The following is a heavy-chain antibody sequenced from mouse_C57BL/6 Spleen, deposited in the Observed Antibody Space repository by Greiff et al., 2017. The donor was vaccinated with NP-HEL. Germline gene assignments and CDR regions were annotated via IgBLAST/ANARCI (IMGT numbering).Heavy chain of an antibody. CDR2: IYPGDGDT. J-gene: IGHJ2*01. CDR3: ARYWDVYFDY. V-gene: IGHV1-82*01. Sequence: QVQLQQSGPELVKPGASVKISCKASGYAFSSSWMNWVKQRPGKGLEWIGRIYPGDGDTNYNGKFKGKATLTADKSSSTAYMQLSSLTSEDSAVYFCARYWDVYFDYWGQGTTLTVSS. D-gene: IGHD4-1*01. CDR1: GYAFSSSW.